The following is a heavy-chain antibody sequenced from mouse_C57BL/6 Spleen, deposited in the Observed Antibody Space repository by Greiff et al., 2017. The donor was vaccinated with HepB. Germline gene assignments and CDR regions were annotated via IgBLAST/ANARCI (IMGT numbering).Heavy chain of an antibody. CDR2: INPSNGGT. J-gene: IGHJ3*01. Sequence: QVHVKQSGTELVKPGASVKLSCKASGYTFTSYWMHWVKQRPGQGLEWIGNINPSNGGTNYNEKFKSKATLTVDKSSSTAYMQLSSLTSEDSAVYYCARSKELRYAWFAYWGQGTLVTVSA. CDR1: GYTFTSYW. CDR3: ARSKELRYAWFAY. V-gene: IGHV1-53*01. D-gene: IGHD1-1*01.